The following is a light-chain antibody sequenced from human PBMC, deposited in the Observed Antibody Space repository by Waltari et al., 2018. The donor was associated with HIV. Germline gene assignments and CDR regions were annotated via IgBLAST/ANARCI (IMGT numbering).Light chain of an antibody. CDR2: CNS. CDR3: QSYDASRSGVI. Sequence: QSVLTQPPSVSGAPGQRVTISCTGSSSNIGAGFDVHWYQQLPGTAPKLLIYCNSNRPSGVPDRFSGSKSGTSASLAITGLQAEDEADYYCQSYDASRSGVIFGGGTELTVL. J-gene: IGLJ2*01. V-gene: IGLV1-40*01. CDR1: SSNIGAGFD.